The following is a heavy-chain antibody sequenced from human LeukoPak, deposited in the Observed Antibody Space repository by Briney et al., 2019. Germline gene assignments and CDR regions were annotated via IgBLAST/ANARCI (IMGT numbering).Heavy chain of an antibody. J-gene: IGHJ4*02. CDR1: GGSISPYY. CDR2: IYYSGST. V-gene: IGHV4-59*01. D-gene: IGHD1-14*01. CDR3: ARGITFFDY. Sequence: SETLSLTCTVSGGSISPYYWSWIRPPPAKGLEWIGYIYYSGSTKYNPSLKSRVTISLDTSKNQFSLNLKSVTAADTAIYYCARGITFFDYWGQGTLVTVSS.